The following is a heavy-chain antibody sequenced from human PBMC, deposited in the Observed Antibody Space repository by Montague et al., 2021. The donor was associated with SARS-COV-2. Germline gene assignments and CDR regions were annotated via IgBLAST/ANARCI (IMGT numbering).Heavy chain of an antibody. CDR3: ARDFDY. CDR1: GGSISSYY. CDR2: MYYSGST. J-gene: IGHJ4*02. V-gene: IGHV4-59*13. Sequence: SETLSLTCTVSGGSISSYYWSWIRQPPGGGLEWIGYMYYSGSTNYNPSLKSRVTLSVDTSKNQFSLKLSSVTAADTAVYYCARDFDYWGQGTLVTVSS.